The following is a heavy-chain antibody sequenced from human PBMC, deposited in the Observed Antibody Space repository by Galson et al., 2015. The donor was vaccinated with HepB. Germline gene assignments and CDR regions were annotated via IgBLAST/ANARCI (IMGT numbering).Heavy chain of an antibody. Sequence: SLRLSCAASGFTFSSYAMRWVRQAPGKGLEWVSAMSGRGGSTYYADSVKGRFTISRDNSKNTLYLQMNSLRAEDTAVYYCAKDWHWAQRYYFDYWGQGTLVTVSS. CDR2: MSGRGGST. J-gene: IGHJ4*02. CDR3: AKDWHWAQRYYFDY. D-gene: IGHD5-24*01. CDR1: GFTFSSYA. V-gene: IGHV3-23*01.